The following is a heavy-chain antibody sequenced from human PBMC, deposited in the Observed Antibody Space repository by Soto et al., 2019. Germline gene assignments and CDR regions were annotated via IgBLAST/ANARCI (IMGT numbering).Heavy chain of an antibody. Sequence: SETLSLTCTVSGGSISSSSYYWGWIRQPPGKGLEWIGSIYHSGSTYYNPSLKSRVTISVDTSKNQFSLKLSSVTAADTAVYYCAREYSSSSSFDYWGQGTLVTVSS. J-gene: IGHJ4*02. CDR1: GGSISSSSYY. V-gene: IGHV4-39*07. D-gene: IGHD6-6*01. CDR3: AREYSSSSSFDY. CDR2: IYHSGST.